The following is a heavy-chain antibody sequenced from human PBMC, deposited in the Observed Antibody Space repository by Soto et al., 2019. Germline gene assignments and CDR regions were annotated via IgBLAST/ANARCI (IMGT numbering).Heavy chain of an antibody. Sequence: EVQLLESGGGLVQPGGSLRLSCAASGFTFSSYAMSWVRQAPGKGLEWVSGISESGGGTFYGDSVKGRFTISRDNSKNTLYLQMNRLRAEDTAVYYCAKWTTGRTWFDPWGQGTLVTVSS. CDR3: AKWTTGRTWFDP. J-gene: IGHJ5*02. CDR1: GFTFSSYA. CDR2: ISESGGGT. D-gene: IGHD1-1*01. V-gene: IGHV3-23*01.